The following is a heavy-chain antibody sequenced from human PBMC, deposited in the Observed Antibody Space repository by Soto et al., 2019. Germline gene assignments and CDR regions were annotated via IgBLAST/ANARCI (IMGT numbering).Heavy chain of an antibody. V-gene: IGHV1-69*01. Sequence: QVQLVQSGAEVKKPGSSVRVSCRASGDSFSSYTIAWVRQAPGQGLEWMGGIIPIFGTATYAQKFQGRVTITADESTSTASMELSSLRSEDTAVYYCARRGDQDYLNAFDVWGQGTVVTVSS. CDR2: IIPIFGTA. CDR3: ARRGDQDYLNAFDV. CDR1: GDSFSSYT. J-gene: IGHJ3*01. D-gene: IGHD2-21*02.